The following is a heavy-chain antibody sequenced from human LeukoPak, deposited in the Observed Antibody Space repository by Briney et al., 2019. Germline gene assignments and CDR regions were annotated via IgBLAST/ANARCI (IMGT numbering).Heavy chain of an antibody. V-gene: IGHV3-30*18. CDR1: GFTFSSYG. CDR2: ISYDGSNK. D-gene: IGHD3-10*01. J-gene: IGHJ4*02. Sequence: GGSLRLSCAASGFTFSSYGMHWVRQAPGKGLEWVAVISYDGSNKYYADSVKGRFTISRDNSKNTLYLQVNSLRAEDTAVYYCAKIGAWFGVDYFDYWGQGTLVTVSS. CDR3: AKIGAWFGVDYFDY.